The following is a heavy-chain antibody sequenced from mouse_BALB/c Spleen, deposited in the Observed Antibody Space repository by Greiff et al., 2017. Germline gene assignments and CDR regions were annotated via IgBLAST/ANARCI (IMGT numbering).Heavy chain of an antibody. D-gene: IGHD2-4*01. J-gene: IGHJ3*01. CDR3: ARGTITTWFAY. CDR1: GYTFTSYV. V-gene: IGHV1-14*01. Sequence: EVQLQQSGPELVKPGASVKMSCKASGYTFTSYVMHWVKQKPGQGLEWIGYINPYNDGTKYNEKFKGKATLTSDKSSSTAYMELSSLTSEDSAVYYCARGTITTWFAYWGQGTLVTVSA. CDR2: INPYNDGT.